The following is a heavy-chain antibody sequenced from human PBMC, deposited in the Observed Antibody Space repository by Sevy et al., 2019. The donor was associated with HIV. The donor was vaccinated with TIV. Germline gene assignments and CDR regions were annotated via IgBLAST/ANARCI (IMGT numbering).Heavy chain of an antibody. J-gene: IGHJ3*02. V-gene: IGHV4-31*03. CDR3: AREEEGYCSSTSCSLDAFDI. D-gene: IGHD2-2*01. CDR1: GGSISSGGYY. CDR2: IYYSGGT. Sequence: SETLSLTCTVSGGSISSGGYYWSWIRQHPGKGLEWIGYIYYSGGTYYNPSLKSRVTISVDTSKNQFSLKLSSVTAADTAVYYCAREEEGYCSSTSCSLDAFDIWGQGTMVTVSS.